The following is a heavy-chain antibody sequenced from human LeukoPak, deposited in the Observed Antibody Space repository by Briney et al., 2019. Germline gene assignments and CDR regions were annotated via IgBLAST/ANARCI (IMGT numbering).Heavy chain of an antibody. CDR2: ISYDGSNK. Sequence: PGRSLRLSCAASGFTFSSYAMHWVRQAPGKGLEWVAVISYDGSNKYYADSVKGRFTISRDNSKNTLYLQMNSLRAEDTAVYYCARTAVRRWLQSYYFDYWGQGTLVTVSS. V-gene: IGHV3-30*04. J-gene: IGHJ4*02. CDR3: ARTAVRRWLQSYYFDY. CDR1: GFTFSSYA. D-gene: IGHD5-24*01.